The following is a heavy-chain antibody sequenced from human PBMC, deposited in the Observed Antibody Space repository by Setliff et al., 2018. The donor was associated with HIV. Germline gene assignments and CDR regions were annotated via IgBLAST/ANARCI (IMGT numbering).Heavy chain of an antibody. CDR1: GYTFTNYY. J-gene: IGHJ3*02. V-gene: IGHV1-46*01. CDR3: ARDRAPNYCSGGSCYGDAFDI. CDR2: INPRGGRT. Sequence: ASVKVSCKASGYTFTNYYIHWVRQAPGQGLEWMGLINPRGGRTSYAQKFQGRLTMTRDTSRSTVYMELSSLRSEDTAVYYCARDRAPNYCSGGSCYGDAFDIWGQGTMVTVSS. D-gene: IGHD2-15*01.